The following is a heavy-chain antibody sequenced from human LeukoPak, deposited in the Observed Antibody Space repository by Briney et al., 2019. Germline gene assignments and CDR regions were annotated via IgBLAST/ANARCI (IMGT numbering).Heavy chain of an antibody. CDR3: ARPYSSSWDYYYYGMDV. CDR2: ISSTSSYI. Sequence: PGGSLRLSCAASGFTFSSYAMSWVRQAPGKGLEWVSSISSTSSYIYYADSVKGRFTISRDNAKNSLYLQMNSLRADDTAVYYCARPYSSSWDYYYYGMDVWGQGTTVTVSS. D-gene: IGHD6-13*01. CDR1: GFTFSSYA. V-gene: IGHV3-21*01. J-gene: IGHJ6*02.